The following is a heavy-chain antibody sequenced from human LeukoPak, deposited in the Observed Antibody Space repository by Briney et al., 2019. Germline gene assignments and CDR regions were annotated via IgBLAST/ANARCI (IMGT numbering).Heavy chain of an antibody. J-gene: IGHJ4*02. CDR2: IYHSGST. CDR1: GGSISSGGYY. CDR3: ARGGYQLLAFFDY. Sequence: PSETLSLTCTVSGGSISSGGYYWSWIRQPPGKGLEWIGYIYHSGSTYYNPSLKSRVTISVDRSKNQFSLRLSSVTAADTAVYYCARGGYQLLAFFDYWGQGTLVTVSS. V-gene: IGHV4-30-2*01. D-gene: IGHD2-2*01.